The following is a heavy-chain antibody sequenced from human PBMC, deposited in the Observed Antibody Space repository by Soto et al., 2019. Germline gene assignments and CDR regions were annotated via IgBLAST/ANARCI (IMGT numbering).Heavy chain of an antibody. CDR3: VLGGLETGYYRDMDY. CDR1: GYTFKNYG. J-gene: IGHJ4*02. CDR2: ISAYNGDT. V-gene: IGHV1-18*04. Sequence: QDHLVQYGAEVKKPGASAKVSCKASGYTFKNYGINWVRQAPGRGLEWVAWISAYNGDTSYAQHFQGRVTVTTETVTNTAYMELRSLRPDDTAVYFCVLGGLETGYYRDMDYWGQGTLVSVSS. D-gene: IGHD3-9*01.